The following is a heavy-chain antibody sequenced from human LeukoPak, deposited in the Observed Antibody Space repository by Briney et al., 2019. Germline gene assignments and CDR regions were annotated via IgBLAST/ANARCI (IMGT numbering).Heavy chain of an antibody. CDR1: GYTFTNYN. J-gene: IGHJ3*02. CDR2: INPSGGST. Sequence: ASVKVSCKASGYTFTNYNIHWVRQAPGQGLEWMGIINPSGGSTSYAQKFQGRVTMTRDTSTSTVYMELSSLRSEDTAVYYCAREFGQPNDAFDIWGQGTMVTVSS. CDR3: AREFGQPNDAFDI. D-gene: IGHD3-10*01. V-gene: IGHV1-46*01.